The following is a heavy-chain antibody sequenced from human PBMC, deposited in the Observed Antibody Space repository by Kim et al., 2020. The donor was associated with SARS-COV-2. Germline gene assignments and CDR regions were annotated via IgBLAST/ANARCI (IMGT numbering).Heavy chain of an antibody. V-gene: IGHV3-48*03. D-gene: IGHD2-21*02. J-gene: IGHJ3*02. CDR1: GFSFSSSE. Sequence: GGSLRLSCDGSGFSFSSSEMNWVRLAPGKGIEWLSHIASDGENIRYAGSVEGRFSISRDNAKSALYLEMNSLRAEDTAVYYCASRSALVTYHAFDIWGRGTLVTVSS. CDR2: IASDGENI. CDR3: ASRSALVTYHAFDI.